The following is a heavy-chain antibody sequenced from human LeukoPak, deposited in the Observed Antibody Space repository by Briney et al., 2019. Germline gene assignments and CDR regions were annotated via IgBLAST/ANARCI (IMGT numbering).Heavy chain of an antibody. D-gene: IGHD2-2*01. CDR2: ISSSSSYI. CDR3: ARDDRWDCSSTSCYAFDY. V-gene: IGHV3-21*01. CDR1: GFTFSSYS. J-gene: IGHJ4*02. Sequence: GGSLRLSCSASGFTFSSYSMNWVRQAPGKGLEWVSSISSSSSYIYYADSVKGRFTISRDNAKNSLYLQMNSLRAEDTAVYYCARDDRWDCSSTSCYAFDYWGQGTLVTVSS.